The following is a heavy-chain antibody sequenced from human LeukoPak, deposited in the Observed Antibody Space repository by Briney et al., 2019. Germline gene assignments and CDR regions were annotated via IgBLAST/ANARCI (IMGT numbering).Heavy chain of an antibody. CDR2: INHSGST. D-gene: IGHD3-10*01. CDR1: GGSFSGYY. Sequence: AATLALTCAVYGGSFSGYYWSWIRQPPGKGLEWIGEINHSGSTNYNLALKSRVTISVDTSENQFFLKLSSVTAADPAVYYCARVLPRKSRSITMVRGLDGMEGWGKGTTVTVSS. V-gene: IGHV4-34*01. J-gene: IGHJ6*04. CDR3: ARVLPRKSRSITMVRGLDGMEG.